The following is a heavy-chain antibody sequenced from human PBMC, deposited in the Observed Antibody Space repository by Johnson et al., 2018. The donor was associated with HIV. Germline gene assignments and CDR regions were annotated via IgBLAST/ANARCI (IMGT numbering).Heavy chain of an antibody. D-gene: IGHD6-13*01. CDR1: GFTFDDYG. J-gene: IGHJ3*02. CDR2: INWSGENI. Sequence: VQLVESGGGLVQPGGSLRLSCAASGFTFDDYGMTWVRQAPGKGLEWVSGINWSGENIGYADSLKGGCTISRDNARNSLYLEMNRLSVEDTALYYCARGKGTAAGLDAFDIWGQGTMVTVSS. V-gene: IGHV3-20*04. CDR3: ARGKGTAAGLDAFDI.